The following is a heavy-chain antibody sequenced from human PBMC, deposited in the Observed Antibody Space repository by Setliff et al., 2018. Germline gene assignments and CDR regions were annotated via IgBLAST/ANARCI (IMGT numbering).Heavy chain of an antibody. CDR3: ARGLRFGEDWFDP. D-gene: IGHD3-10*01. Sequence: ASVKVSCKASGYTFTNYAMHWVRQAPGQRLEWMGWINAGNGHTKYSQEFQGIVTITRDTSASIDYMELSSLSTEDIAVYYCARGLRFGEDWFDPWGQGTPVTVSS. V-gene: IGHV1-3*03. CDR2: INAGNGHT. J-gene: IGHJ5*02. CDR1: GYTFTNYA.